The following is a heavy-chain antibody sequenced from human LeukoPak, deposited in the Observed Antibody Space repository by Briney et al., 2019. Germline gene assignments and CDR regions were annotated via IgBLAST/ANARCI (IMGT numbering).Heavy chain of an antibody. CDR1: GFTFGEYA. CDR3: TTYDYGDYYFFYGMDV. J-gene: IGHJ6*02. CDR2: IKRKSHGGTT. V-gene: IGHV3-49*04. D-gene: IGHD4-17*01. Sequence: SLRLSCTASGFTFGEYAMSWVRQAPGKGLEWVGYIKRKSHGGTTDYDASVKGRFTISRDDSKNTLYLQMDSLKSEDTAVYYCTTYDYGDYYFFYGMDVWGQGTTVTVSS.